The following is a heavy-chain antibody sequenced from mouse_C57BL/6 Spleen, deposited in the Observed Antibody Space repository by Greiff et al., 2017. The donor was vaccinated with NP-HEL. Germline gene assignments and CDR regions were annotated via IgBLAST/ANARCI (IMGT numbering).Heavy chain of an antibody. J-gene: IGHJ4*01. D-gene: IGHD1-1*01. Sequence: EVKVVESGGGLVQPGGSLKLSCAASGFTFSDYYMYWVRQTPEKRLEWVAYISNGGGSTYYPDTVKGRFTISRDNAKNTLYLQMSRLKSEDTAMYYCARQGYYYGSSYDYAMDYWGQGTSVTVSS. CDR2: ISNGGGST. V-gene: IGHV5-12*01. CDR3: ARQGYYYGSSYDYAMDY. CDR1: GFTFSDYY.